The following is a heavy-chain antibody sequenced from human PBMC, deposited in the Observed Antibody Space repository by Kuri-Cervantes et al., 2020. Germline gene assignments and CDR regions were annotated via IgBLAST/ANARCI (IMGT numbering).Heavy chain of an antibody. J-gene: IGHJ3*02. CDR1: GFTFSSYS. D-gene: IGHD4-17*01. V-gene: IGHV3-48*02. CDR3: ARGHYGEADAFDI. Sequence: GESLKSSCAASGFTFSSYSMNWVRQAPGKGLEWVSYISSSSSTIYYADSVKGRFTISRDDAKNSLYLQMNSLRDEDTAVYYCARGHYGEADAFDIWGQGTMVTVSS. CDR2: ISSSSSTI.